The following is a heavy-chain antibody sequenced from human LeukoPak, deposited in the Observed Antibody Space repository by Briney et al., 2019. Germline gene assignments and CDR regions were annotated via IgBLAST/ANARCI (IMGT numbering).Heavy chain of an antibody. D-gene: IGHD3-3*01. CDR1: GGTFSSYD. J-gene: IGHJ5*02. V-gene: IGHV1-69*04. CDR3: ARGFQPLQTRFLEWGWFDP. CDR2: MIPILGIA. Sequence: ASVKVSCKASGGTFSSYDISWVRQAPGQGLEWMGRMIPILGIANYAQKFQGRVTMTRDTSTSTVYMELSSLRSEDTAVYYCARGFQPLQTRFLEWGWFDPWGQGTLVTVSS.